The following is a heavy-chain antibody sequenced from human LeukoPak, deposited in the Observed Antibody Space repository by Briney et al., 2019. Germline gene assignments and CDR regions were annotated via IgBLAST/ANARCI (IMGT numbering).Heavy chain of an antibody. CDR2: IGSDGGSG. D-gene: IGHD3-10*01. V-gene: IGHV3-23*01. J-gene: IGHJ4*02. Sequence: HPGDSLRLSCAASGFTFSSYGMSWVRQAPGKGLEWVSVIGSDGGSGRNADSVKGRFTISRDNSKNTLYLQMNSLRAEDTAVYYCAKEPLGEGYFDCWGQGTLVTVSS. CDR3: AKEPLGEGYFDC. CDR1: GFTFSSYG.